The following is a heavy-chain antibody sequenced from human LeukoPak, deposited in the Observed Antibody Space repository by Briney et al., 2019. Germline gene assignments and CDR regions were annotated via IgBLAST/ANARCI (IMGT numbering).Heavy chain of an antibody. D-gene: IGHD3-22*01. V-gene: IGHV3-21*01. CDR2: ISSSSSYI. J-gene: IGHJ4*02. CDR3: ARASEDYYESSGYGNFDY. CDR1: GFTFSSYS. Sequence: GGSLRLSCAASGFTFSSYSMNWVRQAPGKGLEWVSSISSSSSYIYYADSVKGRFTISRDNAKNSLYLQMNSLRAEDTAVYYCARASEDYYESSGYGNFDYWGQGTLVTVSS.